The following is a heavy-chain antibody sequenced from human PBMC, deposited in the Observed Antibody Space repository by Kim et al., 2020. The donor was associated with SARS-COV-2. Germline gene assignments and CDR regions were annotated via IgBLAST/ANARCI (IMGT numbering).Heavy chain of an antibody. V-gene: IGHV3-33*01. CDR1: GFTFSSYG. D-gene: IGHD3-22*01. CDR3: ARESYYDSSGYYSFGYYYYYMDV. J-gene: IGHJ6*03. Sequence: GGSLRLSCAASGFTFSSYGMHWVRQAPGKGLEWVAVIWYDGSNKYYADSVKGRFTISRDNSKNTLYLQMNSLRAEDTAVYYCARESYYDSSGYYSFGYYYYYMDVWGKGTTVTVSS. CDR2: IWYDGSNK.